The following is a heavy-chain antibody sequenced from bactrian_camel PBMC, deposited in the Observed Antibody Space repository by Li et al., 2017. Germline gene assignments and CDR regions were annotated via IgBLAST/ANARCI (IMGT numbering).Heavy chain of an antibody. CDR3: ALSFVTSDCPHIRQSLYHY. Sequence: VQLVESGGGLVQPGGSLRLSCASSSLTFRSYDMSWVRQAPGKGLEWDSSISNGGTKYYADPVKGRFTISRDNAKNTLYLHMDSLLPVDSAMYYCALSFVTSDCPHIRQSLYHYWGQGTQVTVS. CDR1: SLTFRSYD. CDR2: ISNGGTK. V-gene: IGHV3S10*01. J-gene: IGHJ4*01.